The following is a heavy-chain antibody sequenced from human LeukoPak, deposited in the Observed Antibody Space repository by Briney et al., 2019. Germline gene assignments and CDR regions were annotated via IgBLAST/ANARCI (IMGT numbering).Heavy chain of an antibody. J-gene: IGHJ4*02. Sequence: SETLSLTCAVYGGSFSGYYWSWIRQPPGKGLEWIGEINHSGSTNYNPSLKGRVTISVDTSKNQFSLKLSSVTAADTAVYYCARGTDMTPISGYYSFVYWGQGTLVSVSS. CDR1: GGSFSGYY. V-gene: IGHV4-34*01. D-gene: IGHD5-12*01. CDR2: INHSGST. CDR3: ARGTDMTPISGYYSFVY.